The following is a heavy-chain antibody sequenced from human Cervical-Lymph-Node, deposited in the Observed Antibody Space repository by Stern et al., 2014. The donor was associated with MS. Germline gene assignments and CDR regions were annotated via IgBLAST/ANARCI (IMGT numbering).Heavy chain of an antibody. Sequence: QVQLQESGPGLVKPSETLSLTCSVSGASIRSDFWSWIRQPPGKGLEWIGWISYSGNPRSTNCNPSLKSRVSMSVDSSKNQFSLSLSSLTAADTAVYYCARNTGWYKHDSWGQGTLVTVSS. CDR3: ARNTGWYKHDS. CDR2: ISYSGNPRST. V-gene: IGHV4-59*01. CDR1: GASIRSDF. D-gene: IGHD6-19*01. J-gene: IGHJ4*02.